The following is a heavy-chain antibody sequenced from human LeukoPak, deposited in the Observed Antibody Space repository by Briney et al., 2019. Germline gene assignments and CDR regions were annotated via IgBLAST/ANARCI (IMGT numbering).Heavy chain of an antibody. D-gene: IGHD6-13*01. CDR3: ATAEAAAGTGVDV. CDR1: GFTFSENT. CDR2: ISYDGSNK. J-gene: IGHJ6*04. Sequence: GGSLRLSCAASGFTFSENTIHWVRQAPGKGLEWVAVISYDGSNKYYADSVRGRFTISRDNSKNTLYLQMNSLRAEDTAVYYCATAEAAAGTGVDVWGKGTTVTISS. V-gene: IGHV3-30*03.